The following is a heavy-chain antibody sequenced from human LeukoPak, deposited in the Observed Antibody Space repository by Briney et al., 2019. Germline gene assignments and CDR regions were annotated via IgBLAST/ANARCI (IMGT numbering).Heavy chain of an antibody. Sequence: PSETLSLTCTVSGGSIKTNYWSWIRQPPGKGLEWIGYGYYRGSTNYNPSLKSRVTISVDTSKNEFSLILTCVTAADTAEYYCARHLYYSASAFWYIDLWGRGTLVIVSP. J-gene: IGHJ2*01. CDR2: GYYRGST. D-gene: IGHD3-10*01. CDR3: ARHLYYSASAFWYIDL. V-gene: IGHV4-59*08. CDR1: GGSIKTNY.